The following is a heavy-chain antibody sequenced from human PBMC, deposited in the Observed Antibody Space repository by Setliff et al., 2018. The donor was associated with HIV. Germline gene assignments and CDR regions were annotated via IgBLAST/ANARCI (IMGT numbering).Heavy chain of an antibody. Sequence: PGGSLRLSCEAFGFNVEKSGMHWIRQAPGKGLEWVALMSSDGSNKYYADSVKGRFTISTDNSKNTLYLQMNSLRAEDTAVYYCAKPLTQWGVSPYHYAVDVWGQGTTVTVSS. V-gene: IGHV3-30*12. CDR1: GFNVEKSG. J-gene: IGHJ6*02. CDR3: AKPLTQWGVSPYHYAVDV. D-gene: IGHD1-26*01. CDR2: MSSDGSNK.